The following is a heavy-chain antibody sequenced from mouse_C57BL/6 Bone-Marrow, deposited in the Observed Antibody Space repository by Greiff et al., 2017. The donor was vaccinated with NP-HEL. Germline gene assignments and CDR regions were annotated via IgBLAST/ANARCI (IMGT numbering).Heavy chain of an antibody. CDR1: GFSLTSYG. Sequence: VKLQESGPGLVQPSQSLSITCTVSGFSLTSYGVHWVRQSPGKGLEWLGVIWSGGSTDYNAAFISRLSISKDNSKSQVFFKMNSLQADDTAIYYCARKDYDYDVWFAYWGQGTLVTVSA. D-gene: IGHD2-4*01. CDR2: IWSGGST. V-gene: IGHV2-2*01. J-gene: IGHJ3*01. CDR3: ARKDYDYDVWFAY.